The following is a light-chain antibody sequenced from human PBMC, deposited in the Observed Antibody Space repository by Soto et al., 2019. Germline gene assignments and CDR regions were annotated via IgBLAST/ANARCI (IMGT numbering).Light chain of an antibody. V-gene: IGKV1-39*01. Sequence: DIQMTQSPASLSASVGDSVTITCRASQSISSCLNWYQQKPGKAPKLLISATSSLQSGVPSRFSGSRFGTDFTLSITSLHPEDFATYYCQQSYSIPRTFGKGTKADIK. CDR3: QQSYSIPRT. CDR2: ATS. J-gene: IGKJ1*01. CDR1: QSISSC.